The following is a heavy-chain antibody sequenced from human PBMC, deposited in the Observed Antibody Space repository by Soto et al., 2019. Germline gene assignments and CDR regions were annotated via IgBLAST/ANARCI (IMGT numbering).Heavy chain of an antibody. D-gene: IGHD1-1*01. V-gene: IGHV1-69*13. CDR1: GGTFSSHS. CDR2: IIPIFGPA. CDR3: ATGSFTSTGGRIGYHYNAMDV. J-gene: IGHJ6*02. Sequence: SVKVSCKSSGGTFSSHSINWVRQAPGQGLEWMGGIIPIFGPANFAKKFQGRVTITADESTTTAYMELSSLTSEDTAVYYCATGSFTSTGGRIGYHYNAMDVWGQGTTATVSS.